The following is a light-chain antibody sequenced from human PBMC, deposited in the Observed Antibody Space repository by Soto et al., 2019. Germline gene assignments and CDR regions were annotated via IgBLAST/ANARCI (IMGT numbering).Light chain of an antibody. CDR3: CSYTTSNTRQIV. Sequence: QSALTQPASVSGSPGQSITISCTGTSNDVGGHNYVSWYQQHPGKAPKFMIYDVSNRPSGVSNRFSGSKSGNTASLTISGLQAEDEADYYCCSYTTSNTRQIVFGTGTKVTVL. CDR1: SNDVGGHNY. V-gene: IGLV2-14*01. CDR2: DVS. J-gene: IGLJ1*01.